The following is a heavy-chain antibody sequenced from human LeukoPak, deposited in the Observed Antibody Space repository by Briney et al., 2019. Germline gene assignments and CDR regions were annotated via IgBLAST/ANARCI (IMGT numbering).Heavy chain of an antibody. CDR1: GFTFSSYG. CDR3: ARGNTAMLYYGLDV. J-gene: IGHJ6*02. Sequence: PGGSLRLSCAASGFTFSSYGMHWVRQAPGKGLEWVTIIWYDGSNKYYADSVKGRFTISRDNSKGTLFLQMNSLRVEDTAVYYCARGNTAMLYYGLDVWGQGTTVTVSS. CDR2: IWYDGSNK. V-gene: IGHV3-33*08. D-gene: IGHD5-18*01.